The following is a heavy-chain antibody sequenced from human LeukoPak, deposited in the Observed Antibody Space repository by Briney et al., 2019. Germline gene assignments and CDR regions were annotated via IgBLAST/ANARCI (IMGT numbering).Heavy chain of an antibody. CDR1: GYIFTSYA. Sequence: ASVTVSCKASGYIFTSYAMHWVRQAPGQRLEWMGWINAGNGNTKYSQKFQGRVTITRDTSATTVYMELSSLRSEDTAVYYCARVRGSGFDYWGQGTLVTVSS. V-gene: IGHV1-3*01. D-gene: IGHD6-19*01. CDR2: INAGNGNT. J-gene: IGHJ4*02. CDR3: ARVRGSGFDY.